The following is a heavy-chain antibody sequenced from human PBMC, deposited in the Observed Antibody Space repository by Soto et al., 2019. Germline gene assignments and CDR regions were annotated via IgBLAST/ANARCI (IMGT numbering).Heavy chain of an antibody. CDR2: ISAYNGNT. J-gene: IGHJ4*02. D-gene: IGHD4-17*01. Sequence: QVQLVQSGAEVKKPGASVKVSCKASGYTFTSYGISWVQQAPGQGLEWMGWISAYNGNTNYAQKLQGRVTMTTDTATSTACMELRSLRSADTAVYYCAVGDIGTTVTPGWGQGTLVTVSS. CDR1: GYTFTSYG. V-gene: IGHV1-18*01. CDR3: AVGDIGTTVTPG.